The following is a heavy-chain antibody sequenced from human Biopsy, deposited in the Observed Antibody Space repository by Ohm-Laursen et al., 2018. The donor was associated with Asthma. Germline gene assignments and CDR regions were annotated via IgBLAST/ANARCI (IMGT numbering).Heavy chain of an antibody. V-gene: IGHV1-24*01. CDR3: ASDFPKDYVRYNFQF. CDR2: HDHEEGGT. D-gene: IGHD4-17*01. Sequence: ASLKVSCKISGYSLTDLSMHWVRQAPGQGLEWMGGHDHEEGGTVNARRFQGRVTMTEDTSTDTAYTELSSLSSDDTAVYYCASDFPKDYVRYNFQFWGQGTLVTVSS. J-gene: IGHJ4*02. CDR1: GYSLTDLS.